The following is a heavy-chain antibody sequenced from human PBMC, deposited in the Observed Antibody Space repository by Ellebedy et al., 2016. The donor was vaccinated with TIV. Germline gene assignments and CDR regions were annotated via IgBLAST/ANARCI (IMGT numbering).Heavy chain of an antibody. J-gene: IGHJ4*02. CDR1: GFTFSNAW. CDR2: ITSKADGGTA. CDR3: TTGGMITLK. Sequence: PGGSLRLSCAASGFTFSNAWMNWVRQAPGKVLEWVGRITSKADGGTADYAAPVKGRFTISRDDSKNTLYLQLNSLKTEDTAVYYCTTGGMITLKWGQGALVTVSS. D-gene: IGHD3-16*01. V-gene: IGHV3-15*07.